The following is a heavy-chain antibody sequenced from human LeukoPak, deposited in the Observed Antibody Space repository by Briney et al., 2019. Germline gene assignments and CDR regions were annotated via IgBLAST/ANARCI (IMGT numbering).Heavy chain of an antibody. J-gene: IGHJ4*02. CDR1: GGSINSYY. V-gene: IGHV4-59*08. CDR2: IYYSGST. D-gene: IGHD3-10*01. CDR3: AALWTIRGGAGVFDY. Sequence: SETLSLTCTVSGGSINSYYWSWIRQPPGKGLEWIGYIYYSGSTNYNPSLKSRVTTSVDTSKNQLSLKLNSVTAADTAVYFCAALWTIRGGAGVFDYWGQGTLVTVSS.